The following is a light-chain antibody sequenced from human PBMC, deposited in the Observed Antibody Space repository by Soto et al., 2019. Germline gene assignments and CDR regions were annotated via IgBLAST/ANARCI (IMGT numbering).Light chain of an antibody. Sequence: QSALTQPASVSGSPGQSIAIFCSGSSSDIGIYKYVSWYQQHPGKVPKLIIYEVTNRPSGVSNRFSGSKSGNTASLTISGLQAEDEADYYCSSYTTSSTRVFGTGTKVTVL. CDR1: SSDIGIYKY. J-gene: IGLJ1*01. CDR2: EVT. CDR3: SSYTTSSTRV. V-gene: IGLV2-14*01.